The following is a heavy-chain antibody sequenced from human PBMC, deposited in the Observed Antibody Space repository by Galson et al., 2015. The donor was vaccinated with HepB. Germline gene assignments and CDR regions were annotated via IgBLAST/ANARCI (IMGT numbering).Heavy chain of an antibody. CDR2: ISSSSSTI. V-gene: IGHV3-48*04. CDR1: GFTFSSYS. Sequence: SLRLSCAASGFTFSSYSMNWVRQAPGKGLEWVPYISSSSSTIYYADSVKGRFTISRDNAKNSLYLQMNSLRAEDTAVYYCASSSGWPIDAFDIWGQGTMVTVSS. D-gene: IGHD6-19*01. CDR3: ASSSGWPIDAFDI. J-gene: IGHJ3*02.